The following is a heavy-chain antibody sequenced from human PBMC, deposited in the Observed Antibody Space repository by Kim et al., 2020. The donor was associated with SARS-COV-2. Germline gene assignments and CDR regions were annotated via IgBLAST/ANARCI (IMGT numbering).Heavy chain of an antibody. CDR3: ARDPGYCSDASCYDFSPLYFDF. V-gene: IGHV1-69*13. D-gene: IGHD2-15*01. J-gene: IGHJ4*02. Sequence: SVKVSCKTSRDTFNIYAISWVRQAPGQGLEWMGGIIPMFSITKYAQNFQGRVTFSADESTNTVHMEVTSLTSDDMAIYFCARDPGYCSDASCYDFSPLYFDFWGQGTLVTVSS. CDR2: IIPMFSIT. CDR1: RDTFNIYA.